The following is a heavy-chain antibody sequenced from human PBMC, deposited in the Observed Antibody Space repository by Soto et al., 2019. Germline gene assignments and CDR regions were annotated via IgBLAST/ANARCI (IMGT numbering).Heavy chain of an antibody. Sequence: VQLVESGGGLVQPGGSLRLSCAASGFTFSSYDMHWVRQATGKGLEWVSAIGTAGDTYYPGSVKGRFTISRENAKNSLYLQMNSLRAEDTAVYYCARGYGEVGFDYWGQGTLVTVSS. CDR1: GFTFSSYD. CDR3: ARGYGEVGFDY. D-gene: IGHD4-17*01. J-gene: IGHJ4*02. CDR2: IGTAGDT. V-gene: IGHV3-13*01.